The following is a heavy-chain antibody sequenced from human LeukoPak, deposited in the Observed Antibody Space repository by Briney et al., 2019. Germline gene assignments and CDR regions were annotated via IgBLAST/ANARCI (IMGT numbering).Heavy chain of an antibody. Sequence: SETLSLTCAVSGGSISSSNWWSWVRQPPGKGLEWIGEIYHSGSTNYNPSLKSRVTISVDKSKNQFSLKLSSVTAADTAVYYCARSPNTVGSTRAWFDPWGQGTLVTVSS. CDR2: IYHSGST. CDR1: GGSISSSNW. J-gene: IGHJ5*02. V-gene: IGHV4-4*02. CDR3: ARSPNTVGSTRAWFDP. D-gene: IGHD1-26*01.